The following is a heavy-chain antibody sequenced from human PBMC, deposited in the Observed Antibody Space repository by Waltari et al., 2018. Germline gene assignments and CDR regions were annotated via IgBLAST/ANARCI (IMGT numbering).Heavy chain of an antibody. CDR2: ISYDGSNK. CDR3: AREVVAATDYFDY. D-gene: IGHD2-15*01. J-gene: IGHJ4*02. V-gene: IGHV3-30-3*01. CDR1: GFTFSSYA. Sequence: QVQLVESGGGVVQPGRSLRLSCAASGFTFSSYAMHWVRQAPGKGLEWVAVISYDGSNKYYADSVKGRFTISRDNSKNTLYLQMNSLRAEDTAMYYCAREVVAATDYFDYWGQGTLVTVSS.